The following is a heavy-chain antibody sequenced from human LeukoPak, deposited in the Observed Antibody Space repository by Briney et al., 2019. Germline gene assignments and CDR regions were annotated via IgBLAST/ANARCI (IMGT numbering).Heavy chain of an antibody. Sequence: GGSLRLSCKASGFTFSNYDINWVRQAPGKGLEWVSSISSGSSYIYYADSVKGRFTISRDNAKNTVFLQMNSLTDEDTAVYYCTRDNPARWFDPWGQGALITVSS. CDR1: GFTFSNYD. CDR3: TRDNPARWFDP. J-gene: IGHJ5*02. CDR2: ISSGSSYI. V-gene: IGHV3-21*01.